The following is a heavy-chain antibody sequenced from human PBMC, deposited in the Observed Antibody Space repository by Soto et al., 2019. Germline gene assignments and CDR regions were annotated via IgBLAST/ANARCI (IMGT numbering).Heavy chain of an antibody. Sequence: QTLSLTCAISGDSVSNKGATWNWVRLSPSRGLEWLGRTYYRSKWNYDYAISVKSRISINPDTSKNQFSLQLNSVTPEDTAVYYCARDPPDFNSGLDYWGQGTVVILSS. V-gene: IGHV6-1*01. J-gene: IGHJ4*02. D-gene: IGHD1-26*01. CDR2: TYYRSKWNY. CDR1: GDSVSNKGAT. CDR3: ARDPPDFNSGLDY.